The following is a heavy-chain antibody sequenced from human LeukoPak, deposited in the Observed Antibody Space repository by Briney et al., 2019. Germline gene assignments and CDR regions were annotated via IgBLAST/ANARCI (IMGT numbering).Heavy chain of an antibody. V-gene: IGHV1-2*02. D-gene: IGHD3-9*01. CDR3: ARDKLYFDWLLQGFDY. J-gene: IGHJ4*02. CDR1: RYTVTRSY. CDR2: MNPNTGGT. Sequence: ASVKLSCKPSRYTVTRSYIHWGTQSARHQLECLGGMNPNTGGTEYAQKLQGRVTMTRDTSISTAYMELSRLRSDDTAVYFCARDKLYFDWLLQGFDYWGQGTLVTVSS.